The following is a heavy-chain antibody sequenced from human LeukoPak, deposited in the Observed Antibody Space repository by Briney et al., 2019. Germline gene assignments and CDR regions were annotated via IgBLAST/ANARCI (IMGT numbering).Heavy chain of an antibody. V-gene: IGHV3-30-3*01. CDR2: ISYDGSNK. J-gene: IGHJ4*02. CDR3: ARWGLSTSCPDY. D-gene: IGHD2-2*01. CDR1: GFTFSNYA. Sequence: GRSLRLSCAASGFTFSNYAMHWVRQAPGKGLEWVAVISYDGSNKYNADSVKGRFTISRDNSKNTLYLQMNSLRAEDTAVYYCARWGLSTSCPDYWGQGTLVTVSS.